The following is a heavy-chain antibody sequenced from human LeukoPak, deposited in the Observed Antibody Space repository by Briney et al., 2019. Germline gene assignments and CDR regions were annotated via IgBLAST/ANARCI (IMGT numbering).Heavy chain of an antibody. CDR3: ATHPRFGELPHFDY. J-gene: IGHJ4*02. CDR2: INPSGGST. V-gene: IGHV1-46*01. CDR1: GYTFTSYY. Sequence: GAPVKVSCKASGYTFTSYYMHWVRQAPGQGLEWMGIINPSGGSTSYAQKFQGRVTITADESTSTAYMELSSLRSEDTAVYYCATHPRFGELPHFDYWGQGTLVTVSS. D-gene: IGHD3-10*01.